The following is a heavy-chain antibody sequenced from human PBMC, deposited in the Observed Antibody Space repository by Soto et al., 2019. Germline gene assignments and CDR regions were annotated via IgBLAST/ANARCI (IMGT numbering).Heavy chain of an antibody. CDR3: ARGGVINRSHYIVSSRYWYFDL. J-gene: IGHJ2*01. CDR1: GGSFSGYY. V-gene: IGHV4-34*01. Sequence: QVQLQQWGAGLLKPSETLSLTCAVYGGSFSGYYWSWIRQPPGKGLEWIGEINHSGSTNYNPSLKSRVTISVDTSKNQFSLKLSSVTAADTAVYYCARGGVINRSHYIVSSRYWYFDLWGRGNLVTVSS. CDR2: INHSGST. D-gene: IGHD3-16*02.